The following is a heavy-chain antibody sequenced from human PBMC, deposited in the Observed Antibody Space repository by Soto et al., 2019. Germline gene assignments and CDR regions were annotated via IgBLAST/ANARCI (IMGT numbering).Heavy chain of an antibody. J-gene: IGHJ5*02. V-gene: IGHV4-30-2*01. Sequence: SETLSLTCNMSGDSYSISTYSWSWIRQPPGKALQWIGFIYQSGVTSYNPSLASRVSISLDRSNNQFSLKLSSVTAADTAVYYCARGSYASSWFDPWGQGTLVTVSS. CDR1: GDSYSISTYS. D-gene: IGHD2-15*01. CDR3: ARGSYASSWFDP. CDR2: IYQSGVT.